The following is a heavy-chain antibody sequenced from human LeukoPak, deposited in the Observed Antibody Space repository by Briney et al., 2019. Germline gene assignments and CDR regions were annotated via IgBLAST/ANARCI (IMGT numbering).Heavy chain of an antibody. CDR3: ARDLYYYDSSSSLVGDY. CDR2: ISAYNGNT. CDR1: GYTFTSYG. Sequence: ASVKVSCKASGYTFTSYGISWVRQAPGQGLEWMGWISAYNGNTNYAQKLQGRVTMTTATSTSTAYMEMRSLRSDDTAVYYCARDLYYYDSSSSLVGDYWGQGTLVTVSS. V-gene: IGHV1-18*01. D-gene: IGHD3-22*01. J-gene: IGHJ4*02.